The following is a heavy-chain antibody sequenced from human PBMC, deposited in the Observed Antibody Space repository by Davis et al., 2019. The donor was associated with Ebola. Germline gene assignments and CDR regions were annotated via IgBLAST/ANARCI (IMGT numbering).Heavy chain of an antibody. D-gene: IGHD5-24*01. Sequence: PGGSLRLFCAASGFTFSSYDIHWVRQAPGKGLEWVAVISYDESDKYYADSVKGRFTISRDNSKNTLYLQMNSLRAEDTAVYYCARVGIGHYNRWFDPWGQGTLVTVSS. V-gene: IGHV3-30*03. CDR3: ARVGIGHYNRWFDP. CDR2: ISYDESDK. J-gene: IGHJ5*02. CDR1: GFTFSSYD.